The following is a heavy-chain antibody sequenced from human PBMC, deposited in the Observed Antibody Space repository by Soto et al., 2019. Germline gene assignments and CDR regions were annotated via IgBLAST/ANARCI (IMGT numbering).Heavy chain of an antibody. CDR3: AKDSYSSSRYYYYMDV. CDR1: GFTFDDYA. D-gene: IGHD4-4*01. J-gene: IGHJ6*03. Sequence: GGSLRLSCAASGFTFDDYAMHWVRQAPEKDQERVSGISWNSVSICYADSVKGRFTISRDNANNSLYLQLNSLRAEDTALYYCAKDSYSSSRYYYYMDVWGKGTTVTVSS. CDR2: ISWNSVSI. V-gene: IGHV3-9*01.